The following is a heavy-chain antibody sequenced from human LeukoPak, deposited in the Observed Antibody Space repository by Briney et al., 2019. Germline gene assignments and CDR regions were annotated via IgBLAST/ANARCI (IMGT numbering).Heavy chain of an antibody. V-gene: IGHV3-23*01. CDR1: GFTFSSYA. J-gene: IGHJ4*02. CDR2: ISGSGGST. D-gene: IGHD4-17*01. Sequence: GGSLRLSCAASGFTFSSYAMSWVRQAPGKGLEWVPAISGSGGSTYYADSVKGRFTISRDNSKNTLYLQMNSLRAEDTAVYYCAKSTSPVTTLFDYWGQGTLVTVSS. CDR3: AKSTSPVTTLFDY.